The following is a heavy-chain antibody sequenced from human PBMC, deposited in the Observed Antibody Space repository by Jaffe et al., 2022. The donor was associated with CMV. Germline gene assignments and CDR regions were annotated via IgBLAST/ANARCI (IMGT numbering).Heavy chain of an antibody. J-gene: IGHJ4*02. V-gene: IGHV3-11*01. Sequence: QVQLVESGGGLVKPGGSLRLSCAASGFTFSDDYMTWIRQTPGKGLEWVSYISGRSDTIYYADSVKGRFTISRDNAKNSLYLQMNSLRAEDTAVYYCARGYCSSTRCSPFDDWGQGTLVTVSS. CDR1: GFTFSDDY. CDR3: ARGYCSSTRCSPFDD. CDR2: ISGRSDTI. D-gene: IGHD2-2*01.